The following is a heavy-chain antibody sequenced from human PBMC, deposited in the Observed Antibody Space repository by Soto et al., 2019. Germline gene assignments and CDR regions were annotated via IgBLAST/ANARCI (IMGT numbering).Heavy chain of an antibody. D-gene: IGHD3-3*01. CDR3: AKDAVLRFLEWLSHREYYFDY. V-gene: IGHV3-23*01. J-gene: IGHJ4*02. CDR1: GFTFSSYA. CDR2: ISGSGGST. Sequence: PGGSLRLSCAASGFTFSSYAMSWVRQAPGKGLVWVSAISGSGGSTYYADSVKGRFTISRDNSKNTLYLQMNSLRAEDTAVYYCAKDAVLRFLEWLSHREYYFDYWGQGTLVTVSS.